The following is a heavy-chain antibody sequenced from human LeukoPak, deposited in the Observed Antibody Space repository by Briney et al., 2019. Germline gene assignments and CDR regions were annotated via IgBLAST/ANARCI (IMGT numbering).Heavy chain of an antibody. V-gene: IGHV3-7*01. D-gene: IGHD3-10*01. CDR2: IKQDETEK. CDR3: TRTPDGVDY. J-gene: IGHJ4*02. Sequence: GESLRLSCTASGFTFSNFWMGWVRQAPGKGLEWVANIKQDETEKFYLGSVKGRFTISRDNAKNSLYLQMNSLRAEDTAVYYCTRTPDGVDYWGQGTLVTVSS. CDR1: GFTFSNFW.